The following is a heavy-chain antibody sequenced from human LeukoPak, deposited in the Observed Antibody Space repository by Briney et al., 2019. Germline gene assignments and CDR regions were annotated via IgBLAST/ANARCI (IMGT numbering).Heavy chain of an antibody. CDR3: ARGPLTGSGYDWLFDY. V-gene: IGHV3-7*03. CDR2: IKQDGSEK. D-gene: IGHD5-12*01. Sequence: GSLRLSCAASGFTFSSYWMSWVRQAPGKGLEWVANIKQDGSEKYYVDSVKGRFTISRDNAKNSLYPQMSSLRAEDTAVYYCARGPLTGSGYDWLFDYWGQGTLVTVSS. J-gene: IGHJ4*02. CDR1: GFTFSSYW.